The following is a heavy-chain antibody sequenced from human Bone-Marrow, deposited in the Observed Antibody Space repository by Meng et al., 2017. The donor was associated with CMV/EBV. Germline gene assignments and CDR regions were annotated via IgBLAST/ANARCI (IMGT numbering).Heavy chain of an antibody. Sequence: GGSLRLSCAASGFTFSDYYMSWIRQAPGKGLEWVSAISGSGGSTYYADSVKGRFTISRDNAKNTLYLQMNSLRAEDTAVYYCARDGYCSSTSCYHGMDVWGQGTTVTVSS. V-gene: IGHV3-23*01. J-gene: IGHJ6*02. CDR2: ISGSGGST. D-gene: IGHD2-2*03. CDR3: ARDGYCSSTSCYHGMDV. CDR1: GFTFSDYY.